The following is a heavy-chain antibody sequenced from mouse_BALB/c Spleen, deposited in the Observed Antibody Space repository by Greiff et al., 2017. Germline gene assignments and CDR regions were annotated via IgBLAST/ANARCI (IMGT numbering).Heavy chain of an antibody. V-gene: IGHV1S29*02. Sequence: EVQLQQSGPELVKPGASVKISCKASGYTFTDYNMHWVKQSHGKSLEWIGYIYPYNGGTGYNQKFKSKATLTVDNSSSTAYMELRSLTSEDSAVYYCARRYYYGSGYFDVWGAGTTVTVSS. CDR2: IYPYNGGT. J-gene: IGHJ1*01. D-gene: IGHD1-1*01. CDR1: GYTFTDYN. CDR3: ARRYYYGSGYFDV.